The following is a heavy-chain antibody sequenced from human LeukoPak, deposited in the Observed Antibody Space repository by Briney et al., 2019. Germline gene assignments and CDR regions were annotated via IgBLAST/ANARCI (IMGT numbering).Heavy chain of an antibody. J-gene: IGHJ5*02. CDR2: MNPNSGNT. CDR3: ARAEGYCGSTSCFNWFDP. CDR1: GYTFTSYD. D-gene: IGHD2-2*01. V-gene: IGHV1-8*01. Sequence: ASVKVSCKASGYTFTSYDINWVRQATGQGLEWMGWMNPNSGNTGYAQKFQGRVTMTRNTSISTAYMELSSLRSEDTAVYYCARAEGYCGSTSCFNWFDPWGQGTLVTVSS.